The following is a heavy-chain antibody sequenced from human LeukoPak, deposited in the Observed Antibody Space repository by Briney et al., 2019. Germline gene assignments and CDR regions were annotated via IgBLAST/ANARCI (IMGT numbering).Heavy chain of an antibody. Sequence: GSLRLSCAASGCTFSSYWMSWVRQAPGKGLEWVANIKQDGSEKYYVDSVKGRFTISRDNAKNSLYLQMNSLRAEDTAVYYCARDPRGGSSHYFDYWGQGTLVTVSS. CDR3: ARDPRGGSSHYFDY. CDR2: IKQDGSEK. J-gene: IGHJ4*02. D-gene: IGHD6-13*01. CDR1: GCTFSSYW. V-gene: IGHV3-7*03.